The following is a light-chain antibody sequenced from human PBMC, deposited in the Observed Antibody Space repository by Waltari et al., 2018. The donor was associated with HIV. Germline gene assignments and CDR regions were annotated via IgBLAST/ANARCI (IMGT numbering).Light chain of an antibody. J-gene: IGLJ2*01. Sequence: SYVLTQPPSVSVAPGQTARITCGGNNIGSKSVHWYQQKPGQAPVMVVYDDTDRPSGIPERLSGSNSGNTATLTISRVEAGDEADYYWQVWDNSNDVVVFGGGTKLTVL. V-gene: IGLV3-21*02. CDR2: DDT. CDR1: NIGSKS. CDR3: QVWDNSNDVVV.